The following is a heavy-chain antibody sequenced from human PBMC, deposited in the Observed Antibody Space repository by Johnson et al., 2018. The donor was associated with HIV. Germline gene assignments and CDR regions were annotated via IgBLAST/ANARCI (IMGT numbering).Heavy chain of an antibody. CDR1: GFTFSDYY. CDR2: ISSSGNTI. V-gene: IGHV3-11*01. J-gene: IGHJ3*02. Sequence: QVQLVESGGGVVQPGRSLRLSCAASGFTFSDYYMSWIRQAPGKGLEWVSYISSSGNTIFYADSVKGRVTISRDNSKNTLYLQMNSLRAEDTALYYCAKDRSTGWYPAFDIWGQGTMVTVSS. CDR3: AKDRSTGWYPAFDI. D-gene: IGHD6-19*01.